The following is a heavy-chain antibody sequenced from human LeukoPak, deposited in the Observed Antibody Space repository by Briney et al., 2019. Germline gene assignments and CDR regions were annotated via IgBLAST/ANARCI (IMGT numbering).Heavy chain of an antibody. Sequence: GGSLRLSCAASGFTFSSFTMNWVRQAPGKGLEWVSSISSSSSYIYSADSVKGRFTISRDNARNSLYLRMNSLGAEDTAVYYCARDPGAYSSSPIDYWGQGTLVTVSS. D-gene: IGHD6-6*01. J-gene: IGHJ4*02. CDR2: ISSSSSYI. CDR3: ARDPGAYSSSPIDY. CDR1: GFTFSSFT. V-gene: IGHV3-21*01.